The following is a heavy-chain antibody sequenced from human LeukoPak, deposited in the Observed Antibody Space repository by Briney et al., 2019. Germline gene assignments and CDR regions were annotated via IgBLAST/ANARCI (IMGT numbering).Heavy chain of an antibody. CDR1: GYTFTGYY. CDR2: INPNSGGT. CDR3: ARVQSSSWYSPYYYYGMDV. J-gene: IGHJ6*02. D-gene: IGHD6-13*01. Sequence: ASVKVSFKASGYTFTGYYMHWVRQAPGQGLEWMGWINPNSGGTNYAQKFQGRVTMTRDTSISTAYMELSRLRSDDTVVYYCARVQSSSWYSPYYYYGMDVWGQGTTVTVSS. V-gene: IGHV1-2*02.